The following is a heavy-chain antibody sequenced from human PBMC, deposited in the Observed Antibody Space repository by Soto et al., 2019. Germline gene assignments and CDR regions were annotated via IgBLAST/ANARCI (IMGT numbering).Heavy chain of an antibody. CDR1: GYSFTSYW. CDR2: IYPGDSDT. D-gene: IGHD3-3*01. CDR3: ARTGMYYDFWSGYYIDYYYGMDV. J-gene: IGHJ6*02. Sequence: GESLKIYCKGSGYSFTSYWIGWVRQMPGKGLEWMGIIYPGDSDTRYSPSFQGQVTISADKSISTAYLQWSSLKASDTAMYYCARTGMYYDFWSGYYIDYYYGMDVWGQGTTVTVSS. V-gene: IGHV5-51*01.